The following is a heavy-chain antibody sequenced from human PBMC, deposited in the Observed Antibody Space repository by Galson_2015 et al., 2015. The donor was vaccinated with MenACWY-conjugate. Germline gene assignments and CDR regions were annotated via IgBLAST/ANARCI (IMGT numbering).Heavy chain of an antibody. CDR2: INSDGSTI. D-gene: IGHD5-24*01. J-gene: IGHJ4*02. CDR1: GFTFINYW. V-gene: IGHV3-74*01. CDR3: ARGYGGYNPLDS. Sequence: SLRLSCAASGFTFINYWMHWVRQVPGKGLVWVSRINSDGSTISYADSVKGRFTISRDNAKNTLYLQMNSLRAEDTAVYYCARGYGGYNPLDSWGQGTLVTVSS.